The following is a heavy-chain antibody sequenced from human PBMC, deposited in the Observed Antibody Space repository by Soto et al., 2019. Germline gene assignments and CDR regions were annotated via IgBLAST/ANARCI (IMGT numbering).Heavy chain of an antibody. V-gene: IGHV3-21*01. CDR3: ARDSIGITGTGGAFDI. CDR1: GFTFSSYS. D-gene: IGHD1-20*01. CDR2: ISSSSSYI. J-gene: IGHJ3*02. Sequence: GGSLRLSCAASGFTFSSYSMNWVRQAPWKGLEWVSSISSSSSYIYYADSVKGRFTISRDNAKNSLYLQMNSLRAEDTAVYYCARDSIGITGTGGAFDIWGQGTMVTVSS.